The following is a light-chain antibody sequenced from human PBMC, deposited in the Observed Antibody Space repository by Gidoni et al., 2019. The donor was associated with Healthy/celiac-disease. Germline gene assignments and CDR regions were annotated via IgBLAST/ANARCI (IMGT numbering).Light chain of an antibody. CDR2: GAS. CDR3: QQYGSSST. J-gene: IGKJ2*02. CDR1: QSVSSSY. V-gene: IGKV3-20*01. Sequence: EIVLPQSPGTLSLSPGERATLSCRASQSVSSSYLAWYQQKPGQAPRLLIYGASSRATGIPDRFSGSGSGTDFTLTISRLEPEDFAVYYCQQYGSSSTFXXXTKLEIK.